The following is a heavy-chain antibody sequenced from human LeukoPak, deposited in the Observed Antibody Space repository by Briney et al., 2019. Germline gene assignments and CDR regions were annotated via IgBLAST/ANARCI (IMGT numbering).Heavy chain of an antibody. V-gene: IGHV4-59*08. D-gene: IGHD3-22*01. CDR1: GGSISNYY. J-gene: IGHJ1*01. CDR2: IHYSGST. Sequence: PSETLSLTCTVSGGSISNYYWSWIRQLPGKGLEWIGYIHYSGSTNSNPSLQSRVTISVDTSKKQFSLKLSSVTAADTAVYYCAGHGPYLYDGSHYYFFQHWGQGTLVTVSS. CDR3: AGHGPYLYDGSHYYFFQH.